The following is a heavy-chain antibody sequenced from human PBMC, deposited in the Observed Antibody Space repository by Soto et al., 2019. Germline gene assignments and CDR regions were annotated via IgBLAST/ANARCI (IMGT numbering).Heavy chain of an antibody. D-gene: IGHD5-18*01. CDR3: ASRVRGYSYGFGPDAFDI. V-gene: IGHV3-21*01. CDR1: GFTFSSYS. J-gene: IGHJ3*02. CDR2: ISSSSSYI. Sequence: GGSLRLSCAASGFTFSSYSMNWVRQSPGQGLEWVSSISSSSSYIYYADSVKGRFTISRDNAKNSLYLQMNSLRAEDTAVYYCASRVRGYSYGFGPDAFDIWGQGTMVTV.